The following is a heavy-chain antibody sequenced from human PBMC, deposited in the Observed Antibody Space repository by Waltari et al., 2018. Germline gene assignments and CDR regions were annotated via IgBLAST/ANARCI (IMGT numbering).Heavy chain of an antibody. Sequence: EVQLVESGGGLVQPGGSLRLSCAASGFIFSNYWMAWVRQAPGKGLELFVSIKLDGCGTYYVDSVKGRFTISRDNAQNSLYLQMNSLRAEDTASYYCARHNYYFDYWGQGTLVTVSS. V-gene: IGHV3-7*04. CDR3: ARHNYYFDY. CDR1: GFIFSNYW. J-gene: IGHJ4*02. CDR2: IKLDGCGT. D-gene: IGHD1-20*01.